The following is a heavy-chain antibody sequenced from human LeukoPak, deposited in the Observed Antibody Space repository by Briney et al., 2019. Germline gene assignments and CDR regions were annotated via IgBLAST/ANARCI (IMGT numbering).Heavy chain of an antibody. D-gene: IGHD4-11*01. J-gene: IGHJ4*02. Sequence: GGSLRLSCAASGFTFSSYGMHWVHQAPGKGLEWVAVIWYDGSNKYYADSVKGRFTISRDNSKNTLYLQMNSLRAEDTAVYYCAREDYNRPFDYWGQGTLVTVSS. V-gene: IGHV3-33*01. CDR1: GFTFSSYG. CDR3: AREDYNRPFDY. CDR2: IWYDGSNK.